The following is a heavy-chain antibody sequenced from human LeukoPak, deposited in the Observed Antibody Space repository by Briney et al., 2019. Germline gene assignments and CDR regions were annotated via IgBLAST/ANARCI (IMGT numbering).Heavy chain of an antibody. CDR1: GFTFSSYA. J-gene: IGHJ4*02. CDR3: ARGYNWNYPNY. CDR2: ISYDGSNK. V-gene: IGHV3-30*04. Sequence: PGGSLRLSCAASGFTFSSYAMNWVRQAPGKGLEWVAVISYDGSNKYYADSVKGRFTISRDNSKNTLYLQMNSLRAEDTAVYYCARGYNWNYPNYWGQGTLVTVSS. D-gene: IGHD1-7*01.